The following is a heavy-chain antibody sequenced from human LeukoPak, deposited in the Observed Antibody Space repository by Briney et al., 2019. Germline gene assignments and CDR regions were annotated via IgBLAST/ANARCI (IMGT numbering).Heavy chain of an antibody. CDR1: GFTFSSYA. D-gene: IGHD3-22*01. CDR2: ISYDGSNK. V-gene: IGHV3-30-3*01. CDR3: ARDYYDSSGYCYVTYHYYGMDV. J-gene: IGHJ6*02. Sequence: GGSLRLSCAASGFTFSSYAMHWVRQAPGKGLEWVAVISYDGSNKYYADSVKGRFTISRDNSKNTLYLQMNSLRAEDTAVYYCARDYYDSSGYCYVTYHYYGMDVWGQGTTVTVSS.